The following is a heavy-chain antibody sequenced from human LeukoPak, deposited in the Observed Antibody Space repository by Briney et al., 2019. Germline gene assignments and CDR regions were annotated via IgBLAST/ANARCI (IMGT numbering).Heavy chain of an antibody. CDR3: VKDSEATFDY. V-gene: IGHV3-48*03. J-gene: IGHJ4*02. CDR2: ISSSGSSI. Sequence: GGSLRLSCAASGFIFSNYDMNWVRQAPGKGLEWISYISSSGSSIYYADSVKGRFTISRDNAKRSPYLQMNSLRAEDTAVYYCVKDSEATFDYWGQGTLVTVSS. CDR1: GFIFSNYD.